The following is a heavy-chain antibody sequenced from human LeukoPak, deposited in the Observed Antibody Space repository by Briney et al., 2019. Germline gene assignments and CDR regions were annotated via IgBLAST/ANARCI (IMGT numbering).Heavy chain of an antibody. CDR3: AKDPQYYDFWSGYSLRGEYYMDV. D-gene: IGHD3-3*01. J-gene: IGHJ6*03. V-gene: IGHV3-30*02. Sequence: GGSLRLSCAASGFTFSSYAMSWVRQAPGKGLEWVAFIRYDGSNKYYADSVKGRFTISRDNSKNTLYLQMNSLRAEDTAVYYCAKDPQYYDFWSGYSLRGEYYMDVWGKGTTVTVSS. CDR1: GFTFSSYA. CDR2: IRYDGSNK.